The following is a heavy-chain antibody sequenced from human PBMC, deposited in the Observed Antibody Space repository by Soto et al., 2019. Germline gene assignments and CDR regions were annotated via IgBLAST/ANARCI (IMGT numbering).Heavy chain of an antibody. V-gene: IGHV3-13*01. CDR1: GSTFSSYD. Sequence: GGSLRLSCAASGSTFSSYDMHWVRQVTGKGLEWVSAIGTADDTYYAGSVKGGFTISREDDKNSLYLQMNSLRAEDTAVYYCEKERITAATWDALDVWGQGTTVTVSS. D-gene: IGHD1-20*01. J-gene: IGHJ3*01. CDR3: EKERITAATWDALDV. CDR2: IGTADDT.